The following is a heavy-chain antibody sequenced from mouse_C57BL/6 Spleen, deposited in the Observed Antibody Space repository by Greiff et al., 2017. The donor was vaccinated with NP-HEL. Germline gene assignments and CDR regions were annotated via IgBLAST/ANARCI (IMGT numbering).Heavy chain of an antibody. J-gene: IGHJ3*01. CDR1: GYTFTSYW. CDR3: ARSPSYYGSSFAY. D-gene: IGHD1-1*01. Sequence: VQLQQSGAELVRPGSSVKLSCKASGYTFTSYWMDWVKQRPGQGLEWIGNIYPSDSETHYNQKFKDKATLTVDKSSSTAYMQLSSLTSEDSAVYSCARSPSYYGSSFAYWGKGTLVTVSA. V-gene: IGHV1-61*01. CDR2: IYPSDSET.